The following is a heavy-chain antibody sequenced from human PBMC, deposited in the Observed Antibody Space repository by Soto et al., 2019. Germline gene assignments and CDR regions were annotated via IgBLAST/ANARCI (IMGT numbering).Heavy chain of an antibody. CDR2: ISSSGSAI. V-gene: IGHV3-48*03. CDR1: GFTFSSYE. D-gene: IGHD2-15*01. J-gene: IGHJ6*02. Sequence: GGSLRLSCAASGFTFSSYELNWVRQAPGKGLEWLSYISSSGSAIYYADSVRGRFTISRDNARNSLYLQMNSLRAEDTAVYYCAAEGILTDYGLDVWGQGTMVTVSS. CDR3: AAEGILTDYGLDV.